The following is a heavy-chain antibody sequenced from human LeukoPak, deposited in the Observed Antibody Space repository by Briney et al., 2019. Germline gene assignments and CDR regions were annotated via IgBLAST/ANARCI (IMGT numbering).Heavy chain of an antibody. J-gene: IGHJ4*02. CDR1: GFTFSSYA. CDR3: ARGGGALDY. CDR2: ISSSSSTI. D-gene: IGHD3-16*01. Sequence: GGSLRLSCAASGFTFSSYAMGWVRQAPGKGLEWVSYISSSSSTIYYADSVKGRFTISRDNAKNSLYLQMNSLRAEDTAVYYCARGGGALDYWGQGTLVTVSS. V-gene: IGHV3-48*01.